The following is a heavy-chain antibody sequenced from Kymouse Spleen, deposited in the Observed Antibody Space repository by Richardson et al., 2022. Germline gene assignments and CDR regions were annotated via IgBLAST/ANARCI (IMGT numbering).Heavy chain of an antibody. J-gene: IGHJ6*02. D-gene: IGHD3-16*02. V-gene: IGHV4-34*01. CDR2: INHSGST. CDR1: GGSFSGYY. CDR3: AREGGGRLLLLRYGR. Sequence: QVQLQQWGAGLLKPSETLSLTCAVYGGSFSGYYWSWIRQPPGKGLEWIGEINHSGSTNYNPSLKSRVTISVDTSKNQFSLKLSSVTAADTAVYYCAREGGGRLLLLRYGRLGPRDHGHRLL.